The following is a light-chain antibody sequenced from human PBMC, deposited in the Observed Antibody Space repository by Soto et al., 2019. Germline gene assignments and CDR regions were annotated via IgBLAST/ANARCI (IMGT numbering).Light chain of an antibody. CDR2: GAS. CDR3: QHYGTSPRMYT. J-gene: IGKJ2*01. V-gene: IGKV3-20*01. Sequence: EVVLTQSPGTLSLSPGERATLSCRASQSVSSSYLAWYQQKPGQAPSLLIYGASSRATGIADRFSGSGSGTDFTLTISRLEPEDFVVYYCQHYGTSPRMYTFGQGTRLEIK. CDR1: QSVSSSY.